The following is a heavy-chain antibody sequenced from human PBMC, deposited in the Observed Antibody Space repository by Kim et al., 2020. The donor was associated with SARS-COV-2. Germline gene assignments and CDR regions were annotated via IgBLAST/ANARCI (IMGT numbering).Heavy chain of an antibody. D-gene: IGHD4-17*01. CDR2: ISWNSGSI. V-gene: IGHV3-9*01. CDR3: AKEDHTTVSTWGY. CDR1: GFTFDDYA. Sequence: GGSLRLSCAASGFTFDDYAMHWVRQAPGKGLEWVSGISWNSGSIGYADSVKGRFTISRDNAKNSLYLQMNRLRAEDTALYYCAKEDHTTVSTWGYWGQGT. J-gene: IGHJ4*02.